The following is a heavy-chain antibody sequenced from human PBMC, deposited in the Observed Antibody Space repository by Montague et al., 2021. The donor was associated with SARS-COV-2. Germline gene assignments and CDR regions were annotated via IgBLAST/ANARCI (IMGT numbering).Heavy chain of an antibody. D-gene: IGHD6-19*01. Sequence: SLRLSCAASGFTFSNYNMNWVRQAPGKGLEWVSSISSDSRNRYDADSVKGRFTISRDNTKKLLYLQMSSLRVEDTAVYYCARDMEQWLAAGWFFGMDVWGQGTTVTVSS. J-gene: IGHJ6*02. V-gene: IGHV3-21*01. CDR1: GFTFSNYN. CDR3: ARDMEQWLAAGWFFGMDV. CDR2: ISSDSRNR.